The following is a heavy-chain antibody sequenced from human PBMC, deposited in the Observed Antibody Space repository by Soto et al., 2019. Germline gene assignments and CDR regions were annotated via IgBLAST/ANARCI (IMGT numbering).Heavy chain of an antibody. V-gene: IGHV1-69*13. CDR1: GYTFTSYG. J-gene: IGHJ6*02. CDR3: ARDWAAADTFDYYYGMDV. D-gene: IGHD6-13*01. CDR2: IIPIFGTA. Sequence: SVKVSCKASGYTFTSYGISWVRQAPGQGLEWMGGIIPIFGTANYAQKFQGRVTITADESTSTAYMELSSLRSEDTAVYYCARDWAAADTFDYYYGMDVWGQGTTVTVSS.